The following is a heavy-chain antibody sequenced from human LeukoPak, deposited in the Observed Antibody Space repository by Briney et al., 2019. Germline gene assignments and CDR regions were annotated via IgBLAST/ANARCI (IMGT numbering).Heavy chain of an antibody. Sequence: PGGSLRLSCAASGFTFSSYGMHWVRQAPGKGLEWVSAISGSGGSTYYADSVKGRFTISRDNSKNTLYLQMNSLRAEDTAVYYCAKAYDSSGYYYLFGYWGQGTLVTVSS. CDR3: AKAYDSSGYYYLFGY. D-gene: IGHD3-22*01. V-gene: IGHV3-23*01. CDR2: ISGSGGST. CDR1: GFTFSSYG. J-gene: IGHJ4*02.